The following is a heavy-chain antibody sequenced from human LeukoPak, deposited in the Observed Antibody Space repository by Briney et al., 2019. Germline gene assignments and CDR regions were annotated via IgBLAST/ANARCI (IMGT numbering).Heavy chain of an antibody. D-gene: IGHD6-13*01. CDR1: GFTFSDYY. Sequence: GGSLRLSCAASGFTFSDYYMSWIRQAPGKGLEWVSYISSSSSYTNYADSVKGRFTISRDNAKNSLYLQMNSLRAEDTAVYYCAREKDRLAAAGTAWFDPWGQGTLVIVSS. CDR3: AREKDRLAAAGTAWFDP. CDR2: ISSSSSYT. V-gene: IGHV3-11*05. J-gene: IGHJ5*02.